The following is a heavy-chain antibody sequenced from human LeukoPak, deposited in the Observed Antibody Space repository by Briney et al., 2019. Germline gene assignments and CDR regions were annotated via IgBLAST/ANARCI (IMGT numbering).Heavy chain of an antibody. CDR2: INSDGSST. V-gene: IGHV3-74*01. Sequence: QTGGSLRLSCAASGFTFSSYWMHWVRQAPGKGLVWVSRINSDGSSTSYADSVKGRFTISRDNSKNTLYLQMNSLRAEDTAVYYCARVGGDYGDYYGMDVWGQGTTVTVSS. CDR3: ARVGGDYGDYYGMDV. CDR1: GFTFSSYW. D-gene: IGHD2-21*02. J-gene: IGHJ6*02.